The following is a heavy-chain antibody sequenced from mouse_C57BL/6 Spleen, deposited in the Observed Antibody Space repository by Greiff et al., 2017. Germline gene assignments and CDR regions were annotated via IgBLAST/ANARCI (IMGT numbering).Heavy chain of an antibody. Sequence: QVQLQQSGPGLVQPSQSLSITCTVSGFSLTSYGVHWVRQSPGKGLEWLGVIWSGGSTDYNAAFISRLSISKDNSKSQVFFKMNSLQADDTAIYYCARNSNFFYAMDDWGQGTSVTVSS. J-gene: IGHJ4*01. CDR2: IWSGGST. CDR1: GFSLTSYG. CDR3: ARNSNFFYAMDD. D-gene: IGHD2-5*01. V-gene: IGHV2-2*01.